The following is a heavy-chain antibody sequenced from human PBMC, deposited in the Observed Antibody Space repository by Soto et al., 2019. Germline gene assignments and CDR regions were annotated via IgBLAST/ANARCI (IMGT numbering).Heavy chain of an antibody. CDR2: TYYRSKWYN. V-gene: IGHV6-1*01. Sequence: SQTLPPPFAICGDSVSSNSAAWNWIRQSPSRGLEWLGRTYYRSKWYNDYAVSVKSRITINPDTSKNQFSLQLNSVTPEDTAVYYCARDRYSSGFYYFDYWGQGTLVTVSS. D-gene: IGHD6-19*01. J-gene: IGHJ4*02. CDR1: GDSVSSNSAA. CDR3: ARDRYSSGFYYFDY.